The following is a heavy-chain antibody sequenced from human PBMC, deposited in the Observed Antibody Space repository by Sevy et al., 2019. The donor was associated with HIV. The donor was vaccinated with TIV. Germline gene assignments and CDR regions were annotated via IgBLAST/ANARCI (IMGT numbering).Heavy chain of an antibody. CDR2: IKQDGSEK. CDR1: GFTFSTYW. Sequence: GGSLRLSCAASGFTFSTYWMNWVRQTPGKGLEWVANIKQDGSEKYYVDSVKGRFTISRDNAKNSLYLQMNSLRAEDTAVYYCARESRRTKEWLVVARWFDPWGQGTLVTVSS. D-gene: IGHD3-3*01. J-gene: IGHJ5*02. CDR3: ARESRRTKEWLVVARWFDP. V-gene: IGHV3-7*01.